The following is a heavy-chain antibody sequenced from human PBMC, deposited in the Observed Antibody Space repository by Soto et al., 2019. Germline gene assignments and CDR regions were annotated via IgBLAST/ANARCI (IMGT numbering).Heavy chain of an antibody. Sequence: EVQLLESGGGLVQPGGSLRLSCAASGFTFSSYAMSWVRQAPGKGLEWVSAISGSGGSTYYADSVKGRFTISRDNSKNALYLQRTSLTAQDTAVYYCPKGCSPSRWPYYYGMDVWGHGTTVTVSS. CDR2: ISGSGGST. D-gene: IGHD2-2*01. V-gene: IGHV3-23*01. CDR3: PKGCSPSRWPYYYGMDV. CDR1: GFTFSSYA. J-gene: IGHJ6*02.